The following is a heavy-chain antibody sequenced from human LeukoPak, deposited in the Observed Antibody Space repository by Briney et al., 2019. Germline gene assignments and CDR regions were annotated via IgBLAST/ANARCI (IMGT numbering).Heavy chain of an antibody. CDR3: ARSDYYGSGSYPHYFDS. Sequence: SETLSLTCTVSGGSISSSSYYWDWIRQPPGKGLEWIGSIYYSGSTYYNPSLKSRVIISVDTSKNQFSLRLSSVTAADTAVYYCARSDYYGSGSYPHYFDSWGQGTLVTVSS. D-gene: IGHD3-10*01. V-gene: IGHV4-39*07. CDR1: GGSISSSSYY. J-gene: IGHJ4*02. CDR2: IYYSGST.